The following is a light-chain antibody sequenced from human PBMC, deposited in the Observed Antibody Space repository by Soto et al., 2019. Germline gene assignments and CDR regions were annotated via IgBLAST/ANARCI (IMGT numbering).Light chain of an antibody. Sequence: DIQMTQSPSSLSASVGDRVTITCRASQSISRWLAWYQQKPGKAPKLLIYAASSLQSGVPSRFSGSGSGTDFTLTISSLQPDDFATYYCQQSYSTPSIPFGQGTRPAIK. CDR3: QQSYSTPSIP. CDR1: QSISRW. J-gene: IGKJ5*01. V-gene: IGKV1-39*01. CDR2: AAS.